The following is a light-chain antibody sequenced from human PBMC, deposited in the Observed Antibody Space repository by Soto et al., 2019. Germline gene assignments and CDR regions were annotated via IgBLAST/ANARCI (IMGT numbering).Light chain of an antibody. CDR2: DAS. J-gene: IGKJ1*01. V-gene: IGKV1-5*01. CDR3: QQYNSYSPTWT. Sequence: DIQMTQSPSTLSASVGDRATITCRASQSISSWLAWYQQKPGKAPKLLIYDASSLESGVPSRFSGSGSGTEFTLTISSLQPDDFATYYCQQYNSYSPTWTFGQGTKVEIK. CDR1: QSISSW.